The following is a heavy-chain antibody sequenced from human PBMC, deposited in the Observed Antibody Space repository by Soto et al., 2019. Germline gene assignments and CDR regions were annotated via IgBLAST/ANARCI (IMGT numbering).Heavy chain of an antibody. D-gene: IGHD6-19*01. J-gene: IGHJ6*02. CDR1: GDSVSSDSAA. V-gene: IGHV6-1*01. Sequence: PSQTLSLTCAISGDSVSSDSAAWNWIRQSPSRGLEWLGRTYYRSKWYNDYAVSVSGRITINPDTSKNHFSLQLNSVTPEDTAVYYCVRSRVFIAVAGMATYYYSYGMDVWGRGTTVTVSS. CDR3: VRSRVFIAVAGMATYYYSYGMDV. CDR2: TYYRSKWYN.